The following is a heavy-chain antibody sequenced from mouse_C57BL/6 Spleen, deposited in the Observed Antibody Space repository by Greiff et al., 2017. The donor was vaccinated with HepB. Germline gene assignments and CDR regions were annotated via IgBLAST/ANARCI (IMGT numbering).Heavy chain of an antibody. D-gene: IGHD2-5*01. Sequence: QVHVKQSGAELVRPGTSVKMSCKASGYTFTNYWIGWAKQRPGHGLEWIGDIYPGGGYTNYNEKFKGKATLTADKSSSTAYMQFSSLTSEDSAIYYCARLAYYSNYDYWGQGTTLTVSS. V-gene: IGHV1-63*01. CDR3: ARLAYYSNYDY. CDR1: GYTFTNYW. J-gene: IGHJ2*01. CDR2: IYPGGGYT.